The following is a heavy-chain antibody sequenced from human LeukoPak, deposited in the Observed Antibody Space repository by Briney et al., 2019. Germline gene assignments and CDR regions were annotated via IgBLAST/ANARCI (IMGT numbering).Heavy chain of an antibody. CDR1: GGSISSYY. D-gene: IGHD4-17*01. CDR3: ARDFYGDYEDYYYGMDV. J-gene: IGHJ6*02. V-gene: IGHV4-4*07. CDR2: IYTSGST. Sequence: SESLSLTCTVSGGSISSYYWSWIRQPAGKGLEWIGRIYTSGSTSYNPSLKSRVTMSVDSTKNQFSLKLSSVTAAETAVYYVARDFYGDYEDYYYGMDVWGQGTTVTVSS.